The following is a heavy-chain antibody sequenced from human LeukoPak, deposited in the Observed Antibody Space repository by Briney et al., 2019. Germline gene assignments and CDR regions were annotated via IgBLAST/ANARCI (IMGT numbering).Heavy chain of an antibody. CDR3: AREGSSGWLEYYYYYGMDV. CDR1: GFTVSGNY. CDR2: IYSGGST. Sequence: PGGSLRLSCAASGFTVSGNYMSWVRQAPGKGLEWVSVIYSGGSTYYADSVKGRFTISRDNSKNTLYLQMNSLRAEDTAVYYCAREGSSGWLEYYYYYGMDVWGQGTTVTVSS. D-gene: IGHD6-19*01. J-gene: IGHJ6*02. V-gene: IGHV3-66*01.